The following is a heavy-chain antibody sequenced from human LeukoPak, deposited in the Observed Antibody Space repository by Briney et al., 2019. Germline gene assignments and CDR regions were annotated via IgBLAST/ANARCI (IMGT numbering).Heavy chain of an antibody. CDR1: GYTFTGYY. CDR3: ARLYYGSGSPFDY. V-gene: IGHV1-2*02. D-gene: IGHD3-10*01. Sequence: AAAAKVSCKASGYTFTGYYMHWVRQAPGQGLEWMGWINPNSVGTNYAQKFQGRVTMTRDTSISTAYMELSRLRSDDTAVYYCARLYYGSGSPFDYWGQGTLVT. J-gene: IGHJ4*02. CDR2: INPNSVGT.